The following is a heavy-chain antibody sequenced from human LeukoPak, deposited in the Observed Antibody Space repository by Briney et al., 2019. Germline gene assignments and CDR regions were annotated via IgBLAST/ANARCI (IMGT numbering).Heavy chain of an antibody. Sequence: PGGSLRLSCRASGFTFSNYAMNWVRQTPGKGLEWVSSLTGNSNNPNYADSVKGRFTISRDHSKTTLYLQMNSLRAEDTALYSWAKCAKTPEGGSGWCNWFATWGQGTLVIVSS. D-gene: IGHD6-19*01. CDR2: LTGNSNNP. V-gene: IGHV3-23*01. CDR1: GFTFSNYA. J-gene: IGHJ5*02. CDR3: AKCAKTPEGGSGWCNWFAT.